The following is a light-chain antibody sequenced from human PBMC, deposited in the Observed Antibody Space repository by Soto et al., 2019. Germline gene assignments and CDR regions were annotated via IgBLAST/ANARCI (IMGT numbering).Light chain of an antibody. CDR1: QDISNY. Sequence: DIQMTQSPSSLSASVGDRVTTPCQASQDISNYLNWYQQKPGKAPKLLIYDASNLETGVPSRFSGSGSGTDFTFTISSLQPEDFATYYCQQYNTYWTFGQGTKVDI. V-gene: IGKV1-33*01. CDR2: DAS. CDR3: QQYNTYWT. J-gene: IGKJ1*01.